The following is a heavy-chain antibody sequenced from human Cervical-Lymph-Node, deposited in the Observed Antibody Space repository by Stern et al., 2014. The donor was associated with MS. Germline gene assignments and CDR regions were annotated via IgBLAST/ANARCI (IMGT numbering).Heavy chain of an antibody. CDR3: ARAWGSSWYVDY. CDR2: IYYSGST. J-gene: IGHJ4*02. Sequence: QLQLQESGPGLVKPSQTLSLTCTVSGGSISSGGYYWSWIRQHPGKGLEGIGYIYYSGSTYYNPSLKSRVTISVDTSKNQFSLKLSSVTAADTAVYYCARAWGSSWYVDYWGQGTLVTVSS. D-gene: IGHD6-13*01. V-gene: IGHV4-31*03. CDR1: GGSISSGGYY.